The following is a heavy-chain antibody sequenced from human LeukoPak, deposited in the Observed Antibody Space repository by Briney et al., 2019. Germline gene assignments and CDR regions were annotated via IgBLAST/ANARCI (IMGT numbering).Heavy chain of an antibody. CDR2: ISYDGSNK. J-gene: IGHJ4*02. CDR1: GFTFSSYG. Sequence: GGPLRLSCAASGFTFSSYGMHWVRQAPGKGLEWVAVISYDGSNKYYADSVKGRFTISRDNSKNTLYLQMNSLRAEDTAVYYCAKDATTSITMVRGGGSVDYWGQGTLVTVSS. V-gene: IGHV3-30*18. CDR3: AKDATTSITMVRGGGSVDY. D-gene: IGHD3-10*01.